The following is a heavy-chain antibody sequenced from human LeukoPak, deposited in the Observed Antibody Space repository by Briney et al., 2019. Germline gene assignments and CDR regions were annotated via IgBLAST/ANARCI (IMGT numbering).Heavy chain of an antibody. CDR1: GGSISSSSYY. CDR2: IYYSGST. V-gene: IGHV4-39*07. D-gene: IGHD3-22*01. J-gene: IGHJ4*02. Sequence: SETLSLTCTVSGGSISSSSYYWGWIRQPPGKGRGGIGGIYYSGSTYYNPSLKSRVTISVDTSKNQFSLKLSSVTAADTAVYYCARGYSLYYYDSSGAFDYWGQGTLVTVSS. CDR3: ARGYSLYYYDSSGAFDY.